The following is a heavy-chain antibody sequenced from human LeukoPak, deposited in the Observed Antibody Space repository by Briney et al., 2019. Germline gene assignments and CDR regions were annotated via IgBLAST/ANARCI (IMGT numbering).Heavy chain of an antibody. V-gene: IGHV4-4*07. CDR1: GGSISSYY. D-gene: IGHD2-2*01. CDR2: FYTSGTT. CDR3: ARAAGHCTSTICYPEYFQH. J-gene: IGHJ1*01. Sequence: PSETLSLTCTVSGGSISSYYWSWIRQPAGKGLEWIGRFYTSGTTNYNPSLKSRVTMSADTSKNQFSLKLSSVTAADTAVYYCARAAGHCTSTICYPEYFQHWGQGTLVTVSS.